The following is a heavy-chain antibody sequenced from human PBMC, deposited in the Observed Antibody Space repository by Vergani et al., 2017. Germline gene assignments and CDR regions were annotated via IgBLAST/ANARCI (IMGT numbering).Heavy chain of an antibody. D-gene: IGHD2-15*01. J-gene: IGHJ4*02. CDR3: ALXIGYCSGGSCYESYFDY. V-gene: IGHV1-46*01. Sequence: QVQLVQSGAEVKKPGASVKVSCKASGYTFTSYYMHWVRQAPGQGLEWMGIINPSGGSTSYAQKFQGRVTMTRDTSTSTVYMELSSLRSEDTAVYYCALXIGYCSGGSCYESYFDYWGQGTLVTVSS. CDR1: GYTFTSYY. CDR2: INPSGGST.